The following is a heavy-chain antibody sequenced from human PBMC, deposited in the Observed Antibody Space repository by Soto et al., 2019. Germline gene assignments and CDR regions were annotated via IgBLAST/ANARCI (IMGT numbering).Heavy chain of an antibody. CDR1: GFTFSSYA. V-gene: IGHV3-30-3*01. D-gene: IGHD3-22*01. CDR3: ARDPAPHDSSGSGDWYFDL. J-gene: IGHJ2*01. CDR2: ISYDGSNK. Sequence: QVQLVESGGGVVQPGRSLRLSCAASGFTFSSYAMHWVRQAPGKGLEWVAVISYDGSNKYYADSVKGRFTISRDNSKNTLYLQMNSLRAEDTAVYYCARDPAPHDSSGSGDWYFDLWGRGTPVTVSS.